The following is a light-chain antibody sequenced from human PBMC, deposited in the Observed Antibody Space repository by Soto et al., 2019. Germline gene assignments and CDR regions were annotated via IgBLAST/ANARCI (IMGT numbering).Light chain of an antibody. CDR3: QQFGGSPPSWT. Sequence: ESVLTQSPGTLSLSPGERATLSCRASQSVSSNSLAWYQQKHGQAPRLLIYGASSRATGTPDRFSGSGSGTDFTLTISRLETEDFAVYYCQQFGGSPPSWTFGQGTKVEI. J-gene: IGKJ1*01. CDR2: GAS. CDR1: QSVSSNS. V-gene: IGKV3-20*01.